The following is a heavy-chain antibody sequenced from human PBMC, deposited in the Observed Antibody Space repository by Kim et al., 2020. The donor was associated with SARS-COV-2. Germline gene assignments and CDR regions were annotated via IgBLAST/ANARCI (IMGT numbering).Heavy chain of an antibody. CDR1: GFIFKNYW. Sequence: GGSLRLSCAASGFIFKNYWMSWLRQAPGKGLEWVANINREGTNKYYVDSVKGRFTISRDNDKNSLYLHVNTLRADDTAVYFCARDYYGNLLPAAAVDYWGRGAQVTVSS. D-gene: IGHD3-10*01. CDR2: INREGTNK. V-gene: IGHV3-7*03. CDR3: ARDYYGNLLPAAAVDY. J-gene: IGHJ4*02.